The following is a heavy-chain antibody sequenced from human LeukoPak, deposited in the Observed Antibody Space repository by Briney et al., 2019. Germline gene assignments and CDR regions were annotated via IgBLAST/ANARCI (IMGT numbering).Heavy chain of an antibody. Sequence: ASVKVSCKVSGYTLTELSMHWVRQAPGKGLEWMGGFDPEDGETIYAQKFQGRVTMTEDTSTDTAYMELSSLRSEDKAVYYCATDPFTMVRGVIPDYWGQGTLVTVSS. CDR1: GYTLTELS. CDR2: FDPEDGET. J-gene: IGHJ4*02. D-gene: IGHD3-10*01. V-gene: IGHV1-24*01. CDR3: ATDPFTMVRGVIPDY.